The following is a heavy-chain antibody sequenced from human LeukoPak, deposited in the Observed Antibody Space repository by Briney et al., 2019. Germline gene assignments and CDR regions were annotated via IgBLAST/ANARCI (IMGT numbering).Heavy chain of an antibody. V-gene: IGHV1-2*02. CDR1: GYTFTRYY. Sequence: ASVKVSCKASGYTFTRYYMHWLGQAPGQGLDGMGCINPNSGGTNYAQKFQGRVTMTRDTYISTAYMELSRLRSDDTAVYYCARGESKQLVRWYGFDYWGQGTLVTVSS. CDR2: INPNSGGT. CDR3: ARGESKQLVRWYGFDY. J-gene: IGHJ4*02. D-gene: IGHD6-6*01.